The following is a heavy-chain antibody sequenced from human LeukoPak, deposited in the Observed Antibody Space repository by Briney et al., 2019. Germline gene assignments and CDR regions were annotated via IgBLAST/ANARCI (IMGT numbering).Heavy chain of an antibody. V-gene: IGHV3-48*04. CDR2: ISGSGSTI. Sequence: PGGSLRLSCAASGFTFSSYAMSWVRQAPGKGLEWVSAISGSGSTIYYADPVKGRFTISRDNAKNSLYLQMNSLRAEDTAVYYCARDGCTNGVCYPKLDYWGQGTLVTVSS. D-gene: IGHD2-8*01. CDR3: ARDGCTNGVCYPKLDY. J-gene: IGHJ4*02. CDR1: GFTFSSYA.